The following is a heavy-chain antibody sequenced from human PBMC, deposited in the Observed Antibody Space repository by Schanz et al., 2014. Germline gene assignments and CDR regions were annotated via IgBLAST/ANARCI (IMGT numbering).Heavy chain of an antibody. J-gene: IGHJ4*02. CDR3: VKPIKFRGGYTFEG. CDR1: GFSFSNYS. D-gene: IGHD6-25*01. CDR2: ISGSGGDSV. Sequence: EVQLVESGGNLVQPGGSLRLSCVASGFSFSNYSMNWVRQAPGKGLEWLSHISGSGGDSVDYADSVKGRFTISRDNSKNTLYLQVNSLRAEDTAVYYCVKPIKFRGGYTFEGWGQGTLVTVSS. V-gene: IGHV3-48*01.